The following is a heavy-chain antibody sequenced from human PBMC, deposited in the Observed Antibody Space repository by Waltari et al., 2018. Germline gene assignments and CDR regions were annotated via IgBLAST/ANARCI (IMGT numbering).Heavy chain of an antibody. D-gene: IGHD3-10*01. CDR2: RSGSETST. V-gene: IGHV3-11*01. Sequence: QVQLVESGGGLVKPGGSLRLSCAGSGFNFSDHYMSWMRQAPGKGLECVSYRSGSETSTNYADSVRGRFTISRDNAKESLYLQMNSLTVEDTGVYYCARGASGADLWGQGTLVIVSS. CDR3: ARGASGADL. CDR1: GFNFSDHY. J-gene: IGHJ5*02.